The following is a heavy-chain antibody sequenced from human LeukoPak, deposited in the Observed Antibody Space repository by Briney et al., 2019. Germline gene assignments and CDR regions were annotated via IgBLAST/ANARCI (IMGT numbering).Heavy chain of an antibody. D-gene: IGHD4-23*01. CDR2: ISGRSSYT. CDR3: ARQTRSVDPLTY. CDR1: GLTFSDYH. J-gene: IGHJ4*02. Sequence: GGSLRLSCAASGLTFSDYHMTWIRQAPGKGLEWVSCISGRSSYTNYADSVKGRFTISRDNAKNSLYLEMNSLRADDTAVYFCARQTRSVDPLTYWGPGTLVTVSS. V-gene: IGHV3-11*03.